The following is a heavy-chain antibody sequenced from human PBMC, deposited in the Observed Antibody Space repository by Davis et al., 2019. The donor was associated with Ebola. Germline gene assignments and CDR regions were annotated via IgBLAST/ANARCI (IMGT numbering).Heavy chain of an antibody. D-gene: IGHD6-19*01. CDR1: GFTFSNYW. CDR2: IKEDGSEK. Sequence: GESLKISCAASGFTFSNYWMSWVRQAPGKGLERVANIKEDGSEKYYVDSVKGRFTISRDNAKNSLYLRMHSLRAEDTAVYYCVRAALSGGTNTAVAGIDFWGQGILVTVSS. V-gene: IGHV3-7*01. J-gene: IGHJ4*02. CDR3: VRAALSGGTNTAVAGIDF.